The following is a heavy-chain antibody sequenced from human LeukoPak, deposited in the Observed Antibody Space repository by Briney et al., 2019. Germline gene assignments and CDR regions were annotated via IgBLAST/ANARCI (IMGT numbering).Heavy chain of an antibody. CDR2: ISSSSSYV. CDR3: AKDRARKEGIWVFDY. CDR1: GFTFSSYS. J-gene: IGHJ4*02. Sequence: GGSLRLSCAASGFTFSSYSMNWVRQAPGKGLEWVSSISSSSSYVYYADSVKGRFTISRDNAKNSLYLQMNSLRAEDTALYYCAKDRARKEGIWVFDYWGQGTLVTVSS. V-gene: IGHV3-21*04. D-gene: IGHD2-15*01.